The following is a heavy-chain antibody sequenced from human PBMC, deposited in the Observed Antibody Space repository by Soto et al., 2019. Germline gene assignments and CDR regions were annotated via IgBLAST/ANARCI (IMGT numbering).Heavy chain of an antibody. D-gene: IGHD2-2*01. J-gene: IGHJ6*02. Sequence: SVKVSCKECGGTFSSYAISWVRQAPGQGLEWMGGIIPIFGTANYAQKFQGRVTITADKSTSTAYMELSSLRSEDTAVYYCANIVVVPAATDYYYYGMDVWGQGTTVPVSS. CDR1: GGTFSSYA. V-gene: IGHV1-69*06. CDR2: IIPIFGTA. CDR3: ANIVVVPAATDYYYYGMDV.